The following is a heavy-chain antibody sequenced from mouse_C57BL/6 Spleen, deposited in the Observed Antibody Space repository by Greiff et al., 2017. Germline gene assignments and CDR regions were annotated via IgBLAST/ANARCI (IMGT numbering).Heavy chain of an antibody. D-gene: IGHD1-1*02. J-gene: IGHJ2*01. CDR2: IYPGSGNT. CDR3: ARVAHYAYFDY. V-gene: IGHV1-66*01. Sequence: QVQLQQSGPELVKPGASVKISCKASGYSFTSYYIHWVKQRPGQGLEWIGWIYPGSGNTKYNEKFKGKAPLTADTSSSTAYMQLSSLTSEDSAVYYCARVAHYAYFDYWGQGTALTVSS. CDR1: GYSFTSYY.